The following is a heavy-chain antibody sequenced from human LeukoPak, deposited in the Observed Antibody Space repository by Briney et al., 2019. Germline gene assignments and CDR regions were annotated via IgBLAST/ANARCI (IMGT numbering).Heavy chain of an antibody. CDR1: GFTFSSYG. CDR3: ASFTIFGPYYYYYYMDV. D-gene: IGHD3-3*01. J-gene: IGHJ6*03. Sequence: GSLRLSCAASGFTFSSYGMHWVRQAPGKGLEWVAFIRYDGSNKYYADSVKGRFTISRDNAKNSLYLQMNSLRAEDTAVYYCASFTIFGPYYYYYYMDVWGKGTTVTVSS. V-gene: IGHV3-30*02. CDR2: IRYDGSNK.